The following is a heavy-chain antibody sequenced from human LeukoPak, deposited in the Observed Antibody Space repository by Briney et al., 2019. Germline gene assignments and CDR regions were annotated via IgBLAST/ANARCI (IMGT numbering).Heavy chain of an antibody. Sequence: SEALSLTCVVSGGSIRSSSYYWGWIRQPPGKGREWNWSIYYSGSTYYHPSFKSPVTISVNTSKNQFSQKLSSVTAADTAVYYGALQDFYYYYMDVWGKGTTVTISS. V-gene: IGHV4-39*01. CDR2: IYYSGST. CDR3: ALQDFYYYYMDV. CDR1: GGSIRSSSYY. D-gene: IGHD3-3*01. J-gene: IGHJ6*03.